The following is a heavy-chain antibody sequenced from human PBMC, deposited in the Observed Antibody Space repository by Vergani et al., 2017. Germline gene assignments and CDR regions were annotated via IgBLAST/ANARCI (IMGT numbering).Heavy chain of an antibody. V-gene: IGHV3-15*01. CDR1: GFTFSNAW. J-gene: IGHJ4*02. D-gene: IGHD3-22*01. CDR3: TTAPLYDSFDY. Sequence: VQLVESGGGLVKPGGSLRLSCAASGFTFSNAWMSWVRQAPGKGLEWVGRIKSKTEGGTTDYAAPVKGRFTISRDDSKNTLYLQMNSLKTEDTAVYYCTTAPLYDSFDYWGQGTLVTVSS. CDR2: IKSKTEGGTT.